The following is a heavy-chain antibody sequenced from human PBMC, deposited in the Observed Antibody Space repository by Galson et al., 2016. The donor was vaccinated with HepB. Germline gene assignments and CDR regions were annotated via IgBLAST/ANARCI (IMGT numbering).Heavy chain of an antibody. J-gene: IGHJ4*02. V-gene: IGHV3-48*04. CDR2: IDRGSNVV. D-gene: IGHD1-26*01. CDR3: ARDGDGSGSYVGAFY. CDR1: GFKFNDYA. Sequence: SLRLSCAGSGFKFNDYAMNWVRQAPGKGLEWVSYIDRGSNVVIYADSVKGRFTVSRDNAENSLYLQMNSLRADDTGVYFCARDGDGSGSYVGAFYWGQGTLVTVSS.